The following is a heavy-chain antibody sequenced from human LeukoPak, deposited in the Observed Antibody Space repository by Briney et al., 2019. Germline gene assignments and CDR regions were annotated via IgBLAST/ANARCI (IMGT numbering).Heavy chain of an antibody. Sequence: PGGSLRLSCAASGFTVNTYIMHWVRQAPGKGLVWVSRLDTDEKITTYADSVKGRSTISRDNAKNMLCLQMNSLRVEDTAVYYCVRDKDGYNFWGQGTLVTVSS. V-gene: IGHV3-74*01. J-gene: IGHJ4*02. D-gene: IGHD5-24*01. CDR2: LDTDEKIT. CDR3: VRDKDGYNF. CDR1: GFTVNTYI.